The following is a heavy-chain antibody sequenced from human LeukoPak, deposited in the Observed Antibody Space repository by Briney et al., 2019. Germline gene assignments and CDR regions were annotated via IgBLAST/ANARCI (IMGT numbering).Heavy chain of an antibody. J-gene: IGHJ4*02. CDR1: GVTFSSDG. Sequence: GGTLRLSCAASGVTFSSDGMSWVRHTPGKGLGWVSAISVSGDSTYSADSVKGRFTISRDNSQNTLYLQMNSLRAEDTAVYYCAKVGYYNDSSGYYLDYFDYWGQGTLVTVSS. CDR2: ISVSGDST. D-gene: IGHD3-22*01. CDR3: AKVGYYNDSSGYYLDYFDY. V-gene: IGHV3-23*01.